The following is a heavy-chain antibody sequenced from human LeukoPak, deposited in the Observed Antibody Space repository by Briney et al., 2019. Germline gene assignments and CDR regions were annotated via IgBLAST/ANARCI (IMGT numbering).Heavy chain of an antibody. V-gene: IGHV4-59*13. CDR2: VYYSGST. J-gene: IGHJ4*02. Sequence: SETLSLTCAVYGGSFSGYYWSWIRHPPGKGLEWIGYVYYSGSTNYNPSLKSRVTISVDTSKNQFSLKLSSVTAADTAVYYCARLGWRAMQPFDYWGQGTLVTVSS. D-gene: IGHD2-2*01. CDR1: GGSFSGYY. CDR3: ARLGWRAMQPFDY.